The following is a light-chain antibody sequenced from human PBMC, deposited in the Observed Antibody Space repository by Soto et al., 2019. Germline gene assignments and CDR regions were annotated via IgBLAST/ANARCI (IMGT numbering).Light chain of an antibody. CDR2: DNS. CDR1: SSNIGAGYD. Sequence: QSVLTQPPSVSGAPGQRVTISCTGSSSNIGAGYDVHWYQQFPGTAPKLLIYDNSNRPSGVPDRFSGSKSGTSASLAITGLQAEDEADYYCQSYDSSLSGYVFGPGTKLTVL. J-gene: IGLJ1*01. V-gene: IGLV1-40*01. CDR3: QSYDSSLSGYV.